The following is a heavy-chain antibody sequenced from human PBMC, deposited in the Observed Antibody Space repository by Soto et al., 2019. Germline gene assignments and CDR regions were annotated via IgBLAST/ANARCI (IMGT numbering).Heavy chain of an antibody. CDR2: ISAYNGNT. CDR3: ARLWRGYSGPYYYYYGMDV. V-gene: IGHV1-18*01. D-gene: IGHD3-3*01. CDR1: GYTFTSYG. Sequence: ASVKVSCKASGYTFTSYGISWVRQAPGQGREWMGWISAYNGNTNYAQKLQGRVTMTTDTSTSTAYMELRSLRSDDTAVYYCARLWRGYSGPYYYYYGMDVWGQGTTVPVSS. J-gene: IGHJ6*02.